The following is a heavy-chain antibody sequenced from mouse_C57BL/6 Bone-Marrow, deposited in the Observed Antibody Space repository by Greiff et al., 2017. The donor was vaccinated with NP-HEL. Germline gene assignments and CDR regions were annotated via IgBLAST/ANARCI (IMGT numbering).Heavy chain of an antibody. CDR3: ARVSTRVKWFAY. CDR1: GYTFTSYW. J-gene: IGHJ3*01. CDR2: IDPSDSYT. Sequence: QVQLQQPGAELVRPGTSVKLSCKASGYTFTSYWMHWVKQRPGQGLEWIGVIDPSDSYTNYNQKFKGKATLTVDTSSSTAYMQLSSLTSEDSAVDYGARVSTRVKWFAYGGQGTRVTVSA. D-gene: IGHD2-2*01. V-gene: IGHV1-59*01.